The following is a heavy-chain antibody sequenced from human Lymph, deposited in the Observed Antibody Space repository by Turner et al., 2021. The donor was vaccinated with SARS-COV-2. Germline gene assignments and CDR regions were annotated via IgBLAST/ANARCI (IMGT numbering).Heavy chain of an antibody. CDR2: ISYDGSNK. CDR1: GFTFSTYA. J-gene: IGHJ6*02. V-gene: IGHV3-30*04. D-gene: IGHD3-10*01. Sequence: QVQLVESGVGVVQPGRSLSLSCAASGFTFSTYAIYWVRQAPGKGLEWVAVISYDGSNKYYADSVKGRFTISRDNSKNTLYLQMNSLRAEDTAVYYCARYASGGYFYYGMDVWGQGTTVTVSS. CDR3: ARYASGGYFYYGMDV.